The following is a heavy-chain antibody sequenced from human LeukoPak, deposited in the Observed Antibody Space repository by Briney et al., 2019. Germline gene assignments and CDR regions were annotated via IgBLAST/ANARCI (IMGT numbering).Heavy chain of an antibody. V-gene: IGHV3-30*18. CDR3: AKDYYDSTGYYYFDP. D-gene: IGHD3-22*01. Sequence: GRSLRLSCAASGFTFSSYGMHWVRQAPGKGLEWVAVILSDGSNKYYADSVKGRFTISRDNSKNTLYLQMNSLRAEDTAVYYCAKDYYDSTGYYYFDPWGQGTLVTVPS. J-gene: IGHJ4*02. CDR2: ILSDGSNK. CDR1: GFTFSSYG.